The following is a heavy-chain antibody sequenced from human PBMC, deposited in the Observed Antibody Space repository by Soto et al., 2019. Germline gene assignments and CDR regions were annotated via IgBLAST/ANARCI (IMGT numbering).Heavy chain of an antibody. CDR2: IYYSGST. V-gene: IGHV4-59*08. J-gene: IGHJ3*02. CDR3: ARGEYSSGWYRQDAFDI. CDR1: GGSISSYY. D-gene: IGHD6-19*01. Sequence: SETLSLTCTVSGGSISSYYWSWIRQPPWKGLEWIGYIYYSGSTNYNPSLKSRVTISVDTSKNQFSLKLSSVTAADTAVYYCARGEYSSGWYRQDAFDIWGQGTMVTVS.